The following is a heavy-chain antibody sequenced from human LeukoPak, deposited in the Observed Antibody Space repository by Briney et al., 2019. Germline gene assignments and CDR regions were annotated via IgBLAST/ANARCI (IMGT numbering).Heavy chain of an antibody. Sequence: PGGSLRLSCAASGFTFSSYAMHWVRQAPGKGLEWVAVISYDGSNKYYADSVKGRFTISRDNSKNTLYLQMNSLRAEDTAVYYCSGCSSWYFSYYYGMDVWGQETTVTVSS. CDR3: SGCSSWYFSYYYGMDV. CDR2: ISYDGSNK. J-gene: IGHJ6*02. V-gene: IGHV3-30-3*01. CDR1: GFTFSSYA. D-gene: IGHD6-13*01.